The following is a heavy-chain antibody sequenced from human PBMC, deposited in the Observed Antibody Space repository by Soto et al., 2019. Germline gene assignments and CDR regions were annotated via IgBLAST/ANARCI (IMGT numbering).Heavy chain of an antibody. Sequence: QVHLVESGGALVKPGGSLRLSCAASGFPFGDYYMSWIRQAPGKGLELVSYISFTGSITYYADSVRGRFTISRDNARSSLYLQMTSLRGEDTAVYYCARYLQKAATHTTRFDTWGQGALVTVSS. J-gene: IGHJ5*02. V-gene: IGHV3-11*01. CDR1: GFPFGDYY. D-gene: IGHD2-15*01. CDR3: ARYLQKAATHTTRFDT. CDR2: ISFTGSIT.